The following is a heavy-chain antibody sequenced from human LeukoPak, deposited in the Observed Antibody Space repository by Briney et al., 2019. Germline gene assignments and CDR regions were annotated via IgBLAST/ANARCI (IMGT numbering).Heavy chain of an antibody. CDR3: ARSAYSSSWSEYFQH. V-gene: IGHV4-30-4*01. D-gene: IGHD6-13*01. J-gene: IGHJ1*01. CDR2: IYYSGST. Sequence: SQTLSLTCTVSGGSISSGDYYWRWICQPPGKGLEWIGYIYYSGSTYYNPSLKSRVTLSVDTSKNQFSLKLSSVTAADTAVYYCARSAYSSSWSEYFQHWGQGTLVTVSS. CDR1: GGSISSGDYY.